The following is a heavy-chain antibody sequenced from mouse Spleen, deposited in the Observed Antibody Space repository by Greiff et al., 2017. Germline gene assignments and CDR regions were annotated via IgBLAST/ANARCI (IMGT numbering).Heavy chain of an antibody. V-gene: IGHV5-17*01. J-gene: IGHJ4*01. CDR1: GFTFSDYG. Sequence: EVKVVESGGGLVKPGGSLKLSCAASGFTFSDYGMHWVRQAPEKGLEWVAYISSGSSTTYYADTVKGRFTISRDNAKNTLFLQMTSLRSEDTAMYYCARHGNYDAMDYWGQGTSVTVSS. CDR3: ARHGNYDAMDY. D-gene: IGHD2-1*01. CDR2: ISSGSSTT.